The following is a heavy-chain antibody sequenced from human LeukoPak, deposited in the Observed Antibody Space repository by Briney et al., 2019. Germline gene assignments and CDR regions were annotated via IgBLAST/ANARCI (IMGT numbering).Heavy chain of an antibody. J-gene: IGHJ3*02. CDR3: ARARVIRVGRAFDI. D-gene: IGHD3-16*01. V-gene: IGHV4-4*07. CDR2: IYTSGST. Sequence: SETLSLTCTISGGSISSYYWSWIRQPAGKGLEWIGRIYTSGSTNYNPSLKSRVTMSVDTSKNQFSLKLSSVTAADTAVYYCARARVIRVGRAFDIWGQGTMVTVSS. CDR1: GGSISSYY.